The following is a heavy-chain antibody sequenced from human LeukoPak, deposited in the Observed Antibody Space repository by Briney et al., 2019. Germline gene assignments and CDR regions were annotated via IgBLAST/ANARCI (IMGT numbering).Heavy chain of an antibody. Sequence: LSQTLSLTCDISGDTVSSNSAAWNWIRQSPSRGLEWLGRAYYRSKWYIDYAVSVKGRITITPDTSKNQFSLQLNSVTPEDTAVYYCARGAVRGGTNFDYWGQGTLVTVSS. V-gene: IGHV6-1*01. J-gene: IGHJ4*02. CDR2: AYYRSKWYI. CDR1: GDTVSSNSAA. D-gene: IGHD3-10*01. CDR3: ARGAVRGGTNFDY.